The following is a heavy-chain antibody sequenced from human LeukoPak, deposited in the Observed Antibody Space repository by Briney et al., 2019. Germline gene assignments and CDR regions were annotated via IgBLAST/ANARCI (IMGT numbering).Heavy chain of an antibody. J-gene: IGHJ6*02. D-gene: IGHD6-19*01. Sequence: RGALRLSFPACGFTFRKSARSGVRQGPGKGLEGVSGISGSCGETYYADSVKCRFTSSRDNSMNTLYVHMNSLSAEDTAVYFCAKGAVAGLFYYYGMDVWGQGTTVTVSS. V-gene: IGHV3-23*01. CDR2: ISGSCGET. CDR3: AKGAVAGLFYYYGMDV. CDR1: GFTFRKSA.